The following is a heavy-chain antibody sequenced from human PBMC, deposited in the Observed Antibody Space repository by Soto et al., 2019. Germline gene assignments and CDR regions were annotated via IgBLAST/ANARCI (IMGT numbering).Heavy chain of an antibody. D-gene: IGHD3-22*01. CDR2: ITPIFRAT. Sequence: SVKGYFKTSGCAFSSEGISLGRQAPGQGLEWTGGITPIFRATKYSQKFQGRVTITADESTSTAYMELSSLRSEDTAVYYCARGRDTYYYDSSGYSGWYFDLWGRGTMVTVSS. CDR1: GCAFSSEG. V-gene: IGHV1-69*13. CDR3: ARGRDTYYYDSSGYSGWYFDL. J-gene: IGHJ2*01.